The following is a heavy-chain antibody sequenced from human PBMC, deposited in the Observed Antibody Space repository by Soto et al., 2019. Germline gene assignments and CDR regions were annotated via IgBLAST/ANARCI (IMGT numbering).Heavy chain of an antibody. Sequence: GGSLRLSCAACGFTFSSYGLHWVRQVLGQGLEWVAVISYDGSNKYYADSVKGRFTISRDNSKNTLYLQMNSLRAEDTAVYYCAWLITMVRGVIIPFDDWGQGALVTVSS. D-gene: IGHD3-10*01. V-gene: IGHV3-30*03. CDR3: AWLITMVRGVIIPFDD. CDR1: GFTFSSYG. CDR2: ISYDGSNK. J-gene: IGHJ4*02.